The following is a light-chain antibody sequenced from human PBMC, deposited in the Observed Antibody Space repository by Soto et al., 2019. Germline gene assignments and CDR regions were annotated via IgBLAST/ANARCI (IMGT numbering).Light chain of an antibody. J-gene: IGKJ3*01. Sequence: DIQMTQSPSSLSASVGDTVTVTCRASQGIINYLAWYQQKPGKAPNRLIYGASTLQSGVPSRFGGSGSGTDFTRTVSSLQPEDFATYYCQQLFMYTPTFGPGTKVDIK. CDR3: QQLFMYTPT. CDR1: QGIINY. V-gene: IGKV1-9*01. CDR2: GAS.